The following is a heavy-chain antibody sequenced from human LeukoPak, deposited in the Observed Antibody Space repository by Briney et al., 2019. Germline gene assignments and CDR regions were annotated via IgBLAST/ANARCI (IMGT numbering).Heavy chain of an antibody. V-gene: IGHV3-66*01. J-gene: IGHJ5*02. CDR1: GFTVSSNY. CDR3: ARDRWQLVLEYWFDP. D-gene: IGHD6-6*01. CDR2: IYSGGST. Sequence: PGESLRLSCAASGFTVSSNYMSWVRQAPGKGLEWVSLIYSGGSTFYADSVKGRFTISRDISKNTLYLQINTLRAEDTAVYYCARDRWQLVLEYWFDPWGQGTLVTVSS.